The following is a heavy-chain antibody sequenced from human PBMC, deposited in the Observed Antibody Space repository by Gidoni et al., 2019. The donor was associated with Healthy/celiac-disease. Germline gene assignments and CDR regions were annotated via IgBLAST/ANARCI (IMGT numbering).Heavy chain of an antibody. Sequence: EVQLVESGGGLVKPGGSLRLSCAASGFTFSSYSMNWVRQAPGKGLAWVSDISSSSSYIYYADSVKGRFTIARDNAKNSLYLQMNSLRAEDTAVYYCARDRYYRTHYYYYMDVWGKGTTVTVSS. CDR1: GFTFSSYS. J-gene: IGHJ6*03. V-gene: IGHV3-21*01. CDR3: ARDRYYRTHYYYYMDV. D-gene: IGHD3-10*01. CDR2: ISSSSSYI.